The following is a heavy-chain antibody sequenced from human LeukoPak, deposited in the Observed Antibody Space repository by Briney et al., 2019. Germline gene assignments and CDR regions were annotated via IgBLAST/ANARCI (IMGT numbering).Heavy chain of an antibody. CDR2: IYYSGST. V-gene: IGHV4-59*01. J-gene: IGHJ6*02. Sequence: SETLSLTCTVSGGSISSYYWSWIRQPPGKGLEWIGYIYYSGSTNYNPSLKSRVTISVDTSKNQFSLKLSSVTAADTAVYYCARGDSGSYYYYYYGMDVWGQGTTVTVSS. CDR1: GGSISSYY. CDR3: ARGDSGSYYYYYYGMDV. D-gene: IGHD1-26*01.